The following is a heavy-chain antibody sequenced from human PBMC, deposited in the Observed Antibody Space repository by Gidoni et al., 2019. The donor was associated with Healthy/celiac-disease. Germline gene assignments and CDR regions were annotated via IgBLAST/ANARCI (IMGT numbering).Heavy chain of an antibody. J-gene: IGHJ3*02. V-gene: IGHV1-69*06. CDR3: AFSGYSYGDHAFDI. D-gene: IGHD5-18*01. Sequence: QVQLVQSGAEVKKPGSSVKVSCKASVGTFRSYAISWVRQAPGQGLEWMGGFVPIFGTANYAQKFQGRVTITADKSTSTAYMELSSLRSEDTAVYYCAFSGYSYGDHAFDIWGQGTMVTVSS. CDR2: FVPIFGTA. CDR1: VGTFRSYA.